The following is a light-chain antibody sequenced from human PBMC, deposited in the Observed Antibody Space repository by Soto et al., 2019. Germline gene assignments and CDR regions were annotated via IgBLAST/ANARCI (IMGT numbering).Light chain of an antibody. CDR1: QSVSSSY. CDR2: GAS. CDR3: QQYGSSVYT. V-gene: IGKV3-20*01. Sequence: EIVLTPSPGTLSLSPGESATLSCRASQSVSSSYLAWYQQKPGQAPRLLIYGASSRAIGIPDRFSGSGSGTDFTLTISRLEPEDFAVYYCQQYGSSVYTFGQGTKLEIK. J-gene: IGKJ2*01.